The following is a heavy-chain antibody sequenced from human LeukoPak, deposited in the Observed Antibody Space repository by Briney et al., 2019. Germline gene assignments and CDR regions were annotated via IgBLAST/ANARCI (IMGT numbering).Heavy chain of an antibody. CDR1: GLTISGHY. V-gene: IGHV3-66*01. J-gene: IGHJ4*02. CDR2: IHTDGNT. CDR3: ARDRPYGGYDGFDY. Sequence: PGGSLRLSCAASGLTISGHYMSWVRQAPGKGLEWVSVIHTDGNTYYADSVVGRFAISRDNSKNTLSLQMNSLRAEDTAVYYCARDRPYGGYDGFDYWGQGTLVTVSS. D-gene: IGHD5-12*01.